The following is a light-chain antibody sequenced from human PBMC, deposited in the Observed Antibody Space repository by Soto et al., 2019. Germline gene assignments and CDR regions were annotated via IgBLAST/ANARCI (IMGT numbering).Light chain of an antibody. Sequence: DVVITQSRLSLPVTLGQPASMSCRASQILVHSDGSTYLNWFQQRPGQSPRRLIYKVSNRDSGVPDRFSGSGSGTDFTLKISRVEAEDVGLYYCMQTTRWPYTFGQGTKVDIK. V-gene: IGKV2-30*02. CDR3: MQTTRWPYT. CDR1: QILVHSDGSTY. J-gene: IGKJ2*01. CDR2: KVS.